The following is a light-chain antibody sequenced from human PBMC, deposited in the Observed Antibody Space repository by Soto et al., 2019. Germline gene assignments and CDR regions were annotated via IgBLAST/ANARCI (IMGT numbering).Light chain of an antibody. CDR1: QSISSY. CDR2: PAS. Sequence: IQMQQPPYSLSASVGDRVTITCRASQSISSYLNWYQQKPGKAPKLLIYPASSLQSGVPSRFSGSGSGTDFTLTISCLQPEYFATSDSPQSSCPPWTFGQGTKVDIK. V-gene: IGKV1-39*01. J-gene: IGKJ1*01. CDR3: PQSSCPPWT.